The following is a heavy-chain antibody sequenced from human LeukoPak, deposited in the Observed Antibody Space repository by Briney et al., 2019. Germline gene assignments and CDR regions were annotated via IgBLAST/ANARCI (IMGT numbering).Heavy chain of an antibody. V-gene: IGHV3-48*01. CDR3: AKGATVTTRSWFDP. CDR1: GFTFSSYS. Sequence: GGSLRLSCAASGFTFSSYSMNWVRQAPGKGLEWVSYISSSSSTIYYADSVKGRFTISRDNAKNSLYLQMNSLRAEDTALYYCAKGATVTTRSWFDPWGQGTLVTVSS. D-gene: IGHD4-17*01. J-gene: IGHJ5*02. CDR2: ISSSSSTI.